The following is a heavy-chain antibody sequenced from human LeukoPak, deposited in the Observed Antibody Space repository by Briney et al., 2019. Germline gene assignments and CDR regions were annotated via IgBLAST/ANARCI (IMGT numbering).Heavy chain of an antibody. J-gene: IGHJ4*02. Sequence: GESLRLSCAASGFTFSNYEMNWVRQAPGKGLEWVSYISSPGTTIYYADSVKGRFTISRDNAKNSLYLQMNSLRAEDTAVYYCARDIHWAFDYWGQGTLVTVSA. CDR2: ISSPGTTI. D-gene: IGHD7-27*01. CDR1: GFTFSNYE. V-gene: IGHV3-48*03. CDR3: ARDIHWAFDY.